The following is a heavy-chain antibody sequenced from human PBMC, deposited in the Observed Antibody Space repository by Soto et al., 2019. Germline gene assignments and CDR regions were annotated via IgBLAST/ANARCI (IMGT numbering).Heavy chain of an antibody. D-gene: IGHD4-4*01. V-gene: IGHV1-69*12. CDR3: AASSTVTRPGWFAH. Sequence: QVQLVQSGAEVKKPGSSVKVSCKASGGTFSSYAISWVRQAPGQGLEWMGGIIPIFGTANYAQKFQGRVTITADESTSTAYRGGGSLRSEDTAVYYCAASSTVTRPGWFAHWGQGTLVTVSS. J-gene: IGHJ5*02. CDR1: GGTFSSYA. CDR2: IIPIFGTA.